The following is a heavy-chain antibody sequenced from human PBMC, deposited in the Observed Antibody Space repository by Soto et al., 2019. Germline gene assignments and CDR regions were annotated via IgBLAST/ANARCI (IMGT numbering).Heavy chain of an antibody. V-gene: IGHV1-18*01. Sequence: GASVKVSCTASGYTFTSNGISCVRQAPGQGLEWMGWISAYNGNTNYAQKLRGRVTMTTDTSTSTAYMELRSLRSDDTAVYYCAREHSSGSYIWGQGTMVTVPS. D-gene: IGHD6-19*01. J-gene: IGHJ3*02. CDR1: GYTFTSNG. CDR2: ISAYNGNT. CDR3: AREHSSGSYI.